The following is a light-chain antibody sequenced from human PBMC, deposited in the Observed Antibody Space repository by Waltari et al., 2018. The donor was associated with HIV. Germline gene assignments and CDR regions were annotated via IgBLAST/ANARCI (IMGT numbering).Light chain of an antibody. CDR2: DDS. Sequence: SYVLTQPPSVSVAPGQTARIPCGGANIGMKSAHWYLQKPGQAPVLVVHDDSDRPSGIPERFSGSNSGNTATLTISTVEAWDEADYYCQVWDSTSDHCVFGGGTKLTVL. CDR3: QVWDSTSDHCV. V-gene: IGLV3-21*02. CDR1: NIGMKS. J-gene: IGLJ2*01.